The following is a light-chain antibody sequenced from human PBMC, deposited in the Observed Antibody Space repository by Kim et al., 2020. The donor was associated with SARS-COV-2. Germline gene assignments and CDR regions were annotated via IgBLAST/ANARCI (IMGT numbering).Light chain of an antibody. CDR1: SSDIGSYNL. J-gene: IGLJ2*01. CDR2: EGS. V-gene: IGLV2-23*01. Sequence: GQSITISCPGTSSDIGSYNLVSWYQQHPGKAPKLMIYEGSKRPSGVPNRFSGSKSGNTASLTISGLQAEDEADYYCCSYAGSSTLLFGGGTQLTVL. CDR3: CSYAGSSTLL.